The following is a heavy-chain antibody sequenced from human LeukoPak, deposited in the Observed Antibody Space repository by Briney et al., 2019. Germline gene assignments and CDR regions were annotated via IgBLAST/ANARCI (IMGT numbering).Heavy chain of an antibody. V-gene: IGHV3-48*03. CDR2: ISSSGSTI. CDR1: GFTFSSYE. J-gene: IGHJ5*02. CDR3: ARLGYGNFDP. D-gene: IGHD5-12*01. Sequence: GGSLGLSCAASGFTFSSYEMNWVRQAPGKGLEWVSYISSSGSTIYYADSVKGRFTISRDNAKNSLYLQMNSLRAEDTAVYYCARLGYGNFDPWGQGTLVTVSS.